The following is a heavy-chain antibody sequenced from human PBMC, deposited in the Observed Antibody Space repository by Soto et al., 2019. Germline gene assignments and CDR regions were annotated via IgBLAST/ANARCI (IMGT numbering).Heavy chain of an antibody. J-gene: IGHJ4*02. D-gene: IGHD3-10*01. Sequence: PLQESGTEVVKPSETLSLTCTVSGGSMSSHYWAWMRQSPGQGLEWIGYIYYSGSTKSNPSLNALLTMSVDTCTNPFSLTLRSVTVADTAVYYCELQRLGAFGSHFDLWGQGDPFSVS. CDR2: IYYSGST. CDR3: ELQRLGAFGSHFDL. V-gene: IGHV4-59*11. CDR1: GGSMSSHY.